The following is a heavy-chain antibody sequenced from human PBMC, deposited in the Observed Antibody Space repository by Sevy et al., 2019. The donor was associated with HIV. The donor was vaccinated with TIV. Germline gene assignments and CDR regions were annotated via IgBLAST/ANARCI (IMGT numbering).Heavy chain of an antibody. D-gene: IGHD3-3*01. Sequence: ASVKVSCKASGYTFTSYGISWVRQAPGQGLEWMGWISAYNGNRNYAQRLQGRVTMTTDTSTSTAYMELRSLRSDDTAVYYCARDPKYDFWSGYFRSKNDYYYYGMDVWGQGTTVTVSS. CDR1: GYTFTSYG. J-gene: IGHJ6*02. CDR2: ISAYNGNR. CDR3: ARDPKYDFWSGYFRSKNDYYYYGMDV. V-gene: IGHV1-18*01.